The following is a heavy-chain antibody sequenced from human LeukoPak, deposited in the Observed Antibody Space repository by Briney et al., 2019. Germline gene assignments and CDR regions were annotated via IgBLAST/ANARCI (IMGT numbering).Heavy chain of an antibody. J-gene: IGHJ6*02. CDR2: ISYDGSNR. CDR1: GFTFSTYA. D-gene: IGHD3-22*01. CDR3: ARVHDSSGYSGYYYYYGMDV. Sequence: QPGGSLRLSCAASGFTFSTYAMHWVRQAPGKGPEWVAIISYDGSNRYYADSVKGRFTISRDNSKNTLYLQMNSLRAEDTAVYYCARVHDSSGYSGYYYYYGMDVWGQGTTVTVSS. V-gene: IGHV3-30-3*01.